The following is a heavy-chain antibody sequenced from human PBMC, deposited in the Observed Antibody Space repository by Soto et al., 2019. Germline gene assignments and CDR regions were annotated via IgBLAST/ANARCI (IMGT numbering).Heavy chain of an antibody. CDR2: TSASGRDE. Sequence: PGGSLTLSCAASGFTFSNFGLGWVRQPQGKGLDWVATTSASGRDEIYADSVKARFTISRDNSKNTLFLQMNSLGAEDTAEYSCAKGPPYGGHFFDPWGQGTVVTVSS. J-gene: IGHJ5*02. CDR1: GFTFSNFG. D-gene: IGHD4-17*01. V-gene: IGHV3-23*01. CDR3: AKGPPYGGHFFDP.